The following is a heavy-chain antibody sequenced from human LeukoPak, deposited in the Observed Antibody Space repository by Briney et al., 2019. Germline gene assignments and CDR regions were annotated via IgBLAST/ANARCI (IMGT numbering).Heavy chain of an antibody. J-gene: IGHJ4*02. CDR2: ISYDGSNK. Sequence: AGSLTLSCAASGFTFSSYAMRWVRQPPGKGLEWVAVISYDGSNKYYADSMKGRFTLSRDNSKNTLYLQMNGLRPEDTAVYYCARDLIEGDYGSGSYYFDYWGQGTLVTVSS. CDR1: GFTFSSYA. V-gene: IGHV3-30*04. D-gene: IGHD3-10*01. CDR3: ARDLIEGDYGSGSYYFDY.